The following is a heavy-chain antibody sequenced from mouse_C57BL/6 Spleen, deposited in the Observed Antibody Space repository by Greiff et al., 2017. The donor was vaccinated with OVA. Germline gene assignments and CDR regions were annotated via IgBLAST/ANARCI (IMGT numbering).Heavy chain of an antibody. Sequence: DVQLQESGPGLVKPSQSLSLTCSVTGYSITSGYYWNWIRQFPGNKLEWMGYISYDGSNNYNPSLKNRISITRDTSKNQFFLKLNSVTTEDTATYYCAREDITTGDYWGQGTTLTVAS. CDR3: AREDITTGDY. V-gene: IGHV3-6*01. J-gene: IGHJ2*01. CDR1: GYSITSGYY. D-gene: IGHD1-1*01. CDR2: ISYDGSN.